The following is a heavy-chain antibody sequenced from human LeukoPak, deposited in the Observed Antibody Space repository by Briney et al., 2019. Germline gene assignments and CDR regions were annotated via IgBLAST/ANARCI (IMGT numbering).Heavy chain of an antibody. CDR2: IDPSDSYT. V-gene: IGHV5-10-1*01. Sequence: GEALKISCKGSGSSFTSYWISWGRQMPGKGLEWMGRIDPSDSYTNYSPSFRGHVTISADKSISTAYLQWTTLKASDTAIYYCARDDYLPAGAMKWFDPWGQGTLVTVSS. CDR3: ARDDYLPAGAMKWFDP. D-gene: IGHD4-11*01. J-gene: IGHJ5*02. CDR1: GSSFTSYW.